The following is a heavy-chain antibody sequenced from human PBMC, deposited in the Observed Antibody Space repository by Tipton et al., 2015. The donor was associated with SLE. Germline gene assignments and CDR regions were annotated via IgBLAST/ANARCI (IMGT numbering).Heavy chain of an antibody. D-gene: IGHD3-16*01. Sequence: TLSLTCTVSGGSISSSSYYWGWIRQPPGKGLEWIGSIYYSGSTYYNPSLKSRVTVSVDTSKNQFSLKLSSVTAADTAVYYCAGCRWGNWFDPWGQGTLVTVSS. CDR2: IYYSGST. CDR1: GGSISSSSYY. V-gene: IGHV4-39*01. J-gene: IGHJ5*02. CDR3: AGCRWGNWFDP.